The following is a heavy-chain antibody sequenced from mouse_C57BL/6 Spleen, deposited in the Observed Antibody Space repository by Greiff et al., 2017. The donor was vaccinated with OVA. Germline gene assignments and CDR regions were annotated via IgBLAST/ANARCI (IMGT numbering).Heavy chain of an antibody. D-gene: IGHD1-1*01. CDR2: IDPSDSYT. V-gene: IGHV1-69*01. Sequence: QVQLQQSGAELVMPGASVKLSCKASGYTFTSYWMHWVKQRPGQGLEWIGEIDPSDSYTNYNQKFKGKSTLTVDKSSSTAYMQLSSLTSEDSAVYYCARRDGSSHDYWGQGTTLTVSS. CDR3: ARRDGSSHDY. CDR1: GYTFTSYW. J-gene: IGHJ2*01.